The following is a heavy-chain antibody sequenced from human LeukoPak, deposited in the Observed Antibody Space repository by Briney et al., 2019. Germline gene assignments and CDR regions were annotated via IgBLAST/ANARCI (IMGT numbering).Heavy chain of an antibody. D-gene: IGHD3-10*01. V-gene: IGHV4-59*01. J-gene: IGHJ4*02. CDR1: GGSISSYY. Sequence: SQTLSLTCTVSGGSISSYYWSWIRQPPGKGLEWIGYIYYSGSTNYNPSLKSRVTISLDTSKNQFSLKLSSVTAADTAVYYCARSELLWFGGVNSGFDYWGQGTLVTVSS. CDR2: IYYSGST. CDR3: ARSELLWFGGVNSGFDY.